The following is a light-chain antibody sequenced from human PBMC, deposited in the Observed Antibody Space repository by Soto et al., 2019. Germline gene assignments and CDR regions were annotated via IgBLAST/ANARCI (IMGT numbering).Light chain of an antibody. CDR1: GSDVGTYNR. J-gene: IGLJ1*01. V-gene: IGLV2-18*02. CDR2: DVS. Sequence: QSALTQPPSVSGSPGQSVAISCTGTGSDVGTYNRVSWYQQPPGTAPKLMIYDVSDRPSGVPDRFSGSKSGNTASLTISGRQAEDEADYYCSSYTSSSTDVFGTGTKVTVL. CDR3: SSYTSSSTDV.